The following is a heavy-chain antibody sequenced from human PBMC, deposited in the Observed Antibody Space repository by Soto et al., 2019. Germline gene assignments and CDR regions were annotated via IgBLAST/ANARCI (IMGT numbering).Heavy chain of an antibody. V-gene: IGHV3-64D*06. J-gene: IGHJ3*01. D-gene: IGHD2-15*01. CDR1: GFALSSYA. CDR2: ISSNGIST. CDR3: VKDEGFCSGGNCYSVARGGFDL. Sequence: GGSLRLSCSASGFALSSYAMHWVRQAPGKGLEYVSSISSNGISTYYADSVKGRFTISRDNSKNTLYIQMNSLRPDDTALYYCVKDEGFCSGGNCYSVARGGFDLWGEGTMVTVSS.